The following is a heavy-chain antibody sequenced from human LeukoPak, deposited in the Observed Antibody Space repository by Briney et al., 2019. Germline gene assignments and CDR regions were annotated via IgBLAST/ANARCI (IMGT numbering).Heavy chain of an antibody. CDR3: ARGNYYDSSGYFNY. CDR1: GYTFTVYY. CDR2: INPNSGGT. Sequence: ASVTVSCKASGYTFTVYYMHWVRQAPGQGLEWMGWINPNSGGTNYAQKFQGRVTMTRDTSISTAYMELSRLRSDDTAVYYCARGNYYDSSGYFNYWGQGTLVTVSS. J-gene: IGHJ4*02. D-gene: IGHD3-22*01. V-gene: IGHV1-2*02.